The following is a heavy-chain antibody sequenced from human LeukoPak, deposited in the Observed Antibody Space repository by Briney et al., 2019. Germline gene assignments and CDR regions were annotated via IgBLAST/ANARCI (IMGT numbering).Heavy chain of an antibody. CDR2: IVSDGSNT. CDR3: ANSNGERYYYYYYGMDV. V-gene: IGHV3-74*01. D-gene: IGHD3-22*01. Sequence: GGSLRLSCAASGFTFSSYWMNWVRQVPGKGLVWVSRIVSDGSNTNYADSVKGRFTISRDNSKNTLYLQMNSLRAEDTAVYYCANSNGERYYYYYYGMDVWGQGTTATVSS. J-gene: IGHJ6*02. CDR1: GFTFSSYW.